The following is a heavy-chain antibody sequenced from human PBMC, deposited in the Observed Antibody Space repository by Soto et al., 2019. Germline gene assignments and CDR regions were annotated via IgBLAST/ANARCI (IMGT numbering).Heavy chain of an antibody. CDR3: AKNSGWYAETDY. Sequence: EVQLVESGGGVVRPGGSLRLSCAASGFTFDDYGMSWVRQAPGKGLECVSGINWNGGSTGYADSVKGRFTISRDNAKNPLYLQMNSLRAEDTALYYCAKNSGWYAETDYWGQGTLVTVSS. J-gene: IGHJ4*02. D-gene: IGHD6-19*01. CDR1: GFTFDDYG. CDR2: INWNGGST. V-gene: IGHV3-20*04.